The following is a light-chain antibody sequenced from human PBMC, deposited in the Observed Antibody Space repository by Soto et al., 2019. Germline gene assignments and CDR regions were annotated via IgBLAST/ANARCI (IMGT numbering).Light chain of an antibody. J-gene: IGKJ5*01. V-gene: IGKV3-20*01. CDR2: GAS. CDR3: QQYGSSP. Sequence: ENVLTQSAGSLCLSPGERASLXCRASQSFTSILGAWYQLKPRQAPTLLIYGASSRANGIPDRFTGSESGTDSTLTISRLEPEDFAVDYCQQYGSSPFGQGTRLEIK. CDR1: QSFTSIL.